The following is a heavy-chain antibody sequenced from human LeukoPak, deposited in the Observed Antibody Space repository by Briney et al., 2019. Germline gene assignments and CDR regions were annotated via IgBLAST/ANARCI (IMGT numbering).Heavy chain of an antibody. V-gene: IGHV3-30*04. Sequence: GGSLRLSRAASGFTFSSYAMHWVRQAPGKGLEWVAVISYDGSNKDYADSVKGRFTISRDNSKNTLYLQMNSLRAEDTAVYYCARDNDCNSTSCYVGFDYWGQGTLVTVSS. CDR1: GFTFSSYA. D-gene: IGHD2-2*01. J-gene: IGHJ4*02. CDR3: ARDNDCNSTSCYVGFDY. CDR2: ISYDGSNK.